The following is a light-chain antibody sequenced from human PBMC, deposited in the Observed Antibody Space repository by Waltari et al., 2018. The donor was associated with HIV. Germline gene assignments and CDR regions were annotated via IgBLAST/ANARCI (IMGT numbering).Light chain of an antibody. V-gene: IGKV3-20*01. CDR2: GAS. CDR1: QSVSSSY. J-gene: IGKJ1*01. CDR3: QQYGSSSWT. Sequence: ESVLTQSPGTLSLSPGERATLSCRAGQSVSSSYLAWYQQQPGQAPRLLIYGASTRATGIPDRFSGSGSGTDFTLTISRLEPEDFAVYYCQQYGSSSWTFGQGTKVEIK.